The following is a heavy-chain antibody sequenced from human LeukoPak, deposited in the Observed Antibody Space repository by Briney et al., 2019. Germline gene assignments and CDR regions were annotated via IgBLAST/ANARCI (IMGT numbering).Heavy chain of an antibody. V-gene: IGHV4-59*01. CDR3: ARKSIFYDSSGYYNPILDY. CDR2: IYYSGST. J-gene: IGHJ4*02. CDR1: GDSISSYY. Sequence: PSETLSLTCTVSGDSISSYYWSWIRQPPGKGLEWIGYIYYSGSTNYNPSLKSRVTISVDTSKNQFSLKLSSVTAADTAVYYCARKSIFYDSSGYYNPILDYWGQGTLVTVSS. D-gene: IGHD3-22*01.